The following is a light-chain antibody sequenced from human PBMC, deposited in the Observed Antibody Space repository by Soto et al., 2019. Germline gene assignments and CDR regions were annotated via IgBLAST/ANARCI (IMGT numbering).Light chain of an antibody. CDR1: QSVSSSY. CDR3: QQRSNWPST. J-gene: IGKJ4*01. CDR2: DAS. V-gene: IGKV3D-20*02. Sequence: EIVLTQSSGTLSLSPGERATLSCRASQSVSSSYLAWYQQKPGQAPRLLIYDASKRAPGIPARFTGSGSGTDFTLTISSLEPEDFAVYFCQQRSNWPSTFGGGTKVEI.